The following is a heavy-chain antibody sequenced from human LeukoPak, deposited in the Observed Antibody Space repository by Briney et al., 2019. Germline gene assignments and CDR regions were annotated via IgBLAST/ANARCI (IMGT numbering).Heavy chain of an antibody. CDR2: IYYSGST. J-gene: IGHJ2*01. V-gene: IGHV4-59*01. CDR1: GASLSSYY. Sequence: SETLSLTCAVSGASLSSYYWSWIRRPPGKELEWIAFIYYSGSTKYNPSLKSRVTISVDTSKNQFSLKLSSVTAADTAVYYCARARYGGNSEGYFDLWGRGTLVTVSS. D-gene: IGHD4-23*01. CDR3: ARARYGGNSEGYFDL.